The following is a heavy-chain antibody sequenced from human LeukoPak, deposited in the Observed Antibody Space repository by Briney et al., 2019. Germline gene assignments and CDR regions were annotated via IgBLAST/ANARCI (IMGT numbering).Heavy chain of an antibody. CDR2: IYYSGST. J-gene: IGHJ6*02. Sequence: SETLSLTCSVSGGSISSYYWSWVRQPPGKGLEWIGYIYYSGSTNYNPSLKSRVTMSVDTSKNQFSLKLSSVTAADTAVYYCARDGRGMVVAGNYYYGMDVWGQGTTVTVSS. V-gene: IGHV4-59*01. D-gene: IGHD6-19*01. CDR3: ARDGRGMVVAGNYYYGMDV. CDR1: GGSISSYY.